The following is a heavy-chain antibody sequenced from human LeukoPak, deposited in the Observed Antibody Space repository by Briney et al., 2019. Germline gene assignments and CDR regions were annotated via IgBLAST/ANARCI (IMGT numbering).Heavy chain of an antibody. CDR2: ISSSGSTI. D-gene: IGHD6-6*01. CDR1: GFTFSIYA. Sequence: GGSLRLSCAASGFTFSIYAMIWVRQAPGKGLEWVSYISSSGSTIYYADSVKGRFTISRDNAKNSLYLQMNSLRAEDTAVYYCARDPGEQLVPYYFDYWGQGTLVTVSS. J-gene: IGHJ4*02. V-gene: IGHV3-11*04. CDR3: ARDPGEQLVPYYFDY.